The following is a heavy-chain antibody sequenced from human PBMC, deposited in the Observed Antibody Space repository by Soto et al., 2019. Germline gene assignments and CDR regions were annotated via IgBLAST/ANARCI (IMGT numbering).Heavy chain of an antibody. CDR1: GGSISSSSYY. CDR2: IYYSGST. J-gene: IGHJ2*01. D-gene: IGHD2-21*02. CDR3: ARRAVIRVTGDWYFDL. Sequence: QLQLQESGPGLVKPSETLSLTCTVSGGSISSSSYYWGWIRQPPGKGLEWIGSIYYSGSTYYNPSLKSRVTISVDTSKNQFSLKLSSVTAADTAVYYCARRAVIRVTGDWYFDLWGRGTLVTVSS. V-gene: IGHV4-39*01.